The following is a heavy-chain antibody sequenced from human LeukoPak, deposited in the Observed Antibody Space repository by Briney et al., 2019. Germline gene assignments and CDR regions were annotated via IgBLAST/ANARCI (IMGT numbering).Heavy chain of an antibody. CDR3: ARDLRSGAPYDY. CDR1: GFTFNNYA. J-gene: IGHJ4*02. Sequence: GGSLRLSCAASGFTFNNYAMHWARQAPGKGLEWVAVISYDGTNKYYTDSVKGRFTISRDNSKNTLYLQMNSLRAEDTAVYYCARDLRSGAPYDYWGQGTLVTVSS. CDR2: ISYDGTNK. D-gene: IGHD3-10*01. V-gene: IGHV3-30-3*01.